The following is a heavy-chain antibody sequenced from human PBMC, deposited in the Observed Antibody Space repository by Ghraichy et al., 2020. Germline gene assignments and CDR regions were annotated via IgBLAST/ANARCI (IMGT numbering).Heavy chain of an antibody. J-gene: IGHJ4*02. D-gene: IGHD4/OR15-4a*01. CDR2: ISANGANT. V-gene: IGHV3-23*01. CDR3: AKDGQNPYGDYHDC. CDR1: GFTFSTYA. Sequence: GGSLRLSCEASGFTFSTYAMTWVRQVPGKGLEWVSGISANGANTYYADSVKGRFTISRDNSKSTLSLQMNSLRVEDTAIYYCAKDGQNPYGDYHDCWGQGTLVTVSS.